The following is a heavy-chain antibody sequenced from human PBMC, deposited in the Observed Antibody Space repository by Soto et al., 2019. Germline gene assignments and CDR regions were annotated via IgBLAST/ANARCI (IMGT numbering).Heavy chain of an antibody. D-gene: IGHD3-3*01. CDR2: ISGSGGST. Sequence: PGGSLRLSCAASGFTFSSYAMSWVRQAPGKGLEWVSAISGSGGSTYYADSVKGRFTISRDNSKNTLYLQMNSLRAEDTAVYYCAKPRSGVVISLYYFDYWGQGTLVTVSS. CDR3: AKPRSGVVISLYYFDY. CDR1: GFTFSSYA. V-gene: IGHV3-23*01. J-gene: IGHJ4*02.